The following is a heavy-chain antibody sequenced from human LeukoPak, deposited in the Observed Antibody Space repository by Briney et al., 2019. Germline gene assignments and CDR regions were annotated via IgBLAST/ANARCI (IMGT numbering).Heavy chain of an antibody. J-gene: IGHJ5*02. CDR3: ARQHRLDP. V-gene: IGHV4-39*01. CDR2: IYYSGST. CDR1: GGSISSSSYY. Sequence: SETLSLTCTVSGGSISSSSYYWGWIRQPPGKGLEWIGSIYYSGSTYYNPSLKSRVTISVDTSKNQFSLKLSSVTAADTAVYYCARQHRLDPWGQGTLVTVSS.